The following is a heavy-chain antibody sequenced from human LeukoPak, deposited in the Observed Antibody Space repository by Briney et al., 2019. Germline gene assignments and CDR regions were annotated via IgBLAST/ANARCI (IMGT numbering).Heavy chain of an antibody. V-gene: IGHV1-46*01. Sequence: GASVKVSCKASGYTFTSYYMHWVRQAPRQGLEWMGIINPSRGSTSQAQTFQGRVTMTRDMSTSTVSMELSSLRSEDTAVYYCARDGGDGYKANWFDTWGQGTLVTVSS. CDR3: ARDGGDGYKANWFDT. J-gene: IGHJ5*02. CDR1: GYTFTSYY. CDR2: INPSRGST. D-gene: IGHD5-24*01.